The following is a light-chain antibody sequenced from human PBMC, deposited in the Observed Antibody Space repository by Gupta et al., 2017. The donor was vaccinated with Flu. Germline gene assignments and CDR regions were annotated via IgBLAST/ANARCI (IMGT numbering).Light chain of an antibody. Sequence: DIQLTQSPSFLSVSVGDRVTITCRASQGISTYLAWYQQKPGKAPKLLIYAASTLQSGVPSRFSGSGSGTEFTLTIGSLQPEDFATYYCQQLNSYLPYTFGQGTKLELK. V-gene: IGKV1-9*01. CDR1: QGISTY. CDR3: QQLNSYLPYT. CDR2: AAS. J-gene: IGKJ2*01.